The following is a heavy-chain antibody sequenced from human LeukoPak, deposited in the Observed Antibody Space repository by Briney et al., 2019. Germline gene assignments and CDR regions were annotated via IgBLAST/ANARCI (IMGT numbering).Heavy chain of an antibody. Sequence: PSETLSLTCAVYGGSFSGYYWSWIRQPPGKGLEWIGEINHSGSTNYNPSLKSRATISVDTSKNQFSLKLSSVTAADTAVYYCARVRYSSGWHYYYYYYMDVWGKGTTVTVSS. D-gene: IGHD6-19*01. CDR2: INHSGST. CDR3: ARVRYSSGWHYYYYYYMDV. J-gene: IGHJ6*03. V-gene: IGHV4-34*01. CDR1: GGSFSGYY.